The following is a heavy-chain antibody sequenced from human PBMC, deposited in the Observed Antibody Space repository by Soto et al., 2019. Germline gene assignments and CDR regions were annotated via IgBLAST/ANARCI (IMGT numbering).Heavy chain of an antibody. CDR3: AREPPYPSYCSSTSCYGDYFDY. D-gene: IGHD2-2*01. CDR1: GGSISSSSYY. CDR2: IYYSGST. Sequence: SETLSLTCTVSGGSISSSSYYWGWIRQPPGKGLEWIGSIYYSGSTYYNPSLKSRFTISRDNSKNTLYLQMNSLRAEDTAVYYCAREPPYPSYCSSTSCYGDYFDYWGQGTLVTVSS. V-gene: IGHV4-39*02. J-gene: IGHJ4*02.